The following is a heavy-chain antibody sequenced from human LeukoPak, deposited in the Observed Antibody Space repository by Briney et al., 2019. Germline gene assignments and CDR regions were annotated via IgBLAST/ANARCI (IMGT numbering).Heavy chain of an antibody. Sequence: PGRSLRLSCAASGFTFSSYAMHWVRQAPGKGLEWVAVISYDGSNKYYADSVKGRFTISRDNSKNTLYLQMNSLRAEDTAVYYCVREIDGRYFDYWGQGTLVTVSS. CDR1: GFTFSSYA. CDR3: VREIDGRYFDY. J-gene: IGHJ4*02. V-gene: IGHV3-30-3*01. CDR2: ISYDGSNK. D-gene: IGHD3/OR15-3a*01.